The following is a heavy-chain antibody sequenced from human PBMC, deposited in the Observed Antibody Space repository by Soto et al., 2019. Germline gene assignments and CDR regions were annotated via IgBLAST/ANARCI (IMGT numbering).Heavy chain of an antibody. Sequence: QLQLVQSGAQVTKPGASVKVSCRISGPTFITYFIHWVRQAPGQGLEWMGWIDPKSGGTTYEQKFRGRVTMTRDTSINTAYMDLNRLTSDDTAMYYCARVSVDVPEWGQGTLNTVSS. V-gene: IGHV1-2*02. CDR3: ARVSVDVPE. D-gene: IGHD5-12*01. J-gene: IGHJ4*02. CDR1: GPTFITYF. CDR2: IDPKSGGT.